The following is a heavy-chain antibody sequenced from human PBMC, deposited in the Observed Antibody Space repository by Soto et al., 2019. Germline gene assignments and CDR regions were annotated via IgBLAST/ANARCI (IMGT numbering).Heavy chain of an antibody. D-gene: IGHD6-13*01. J-gene: IGHJ6*02. V-gene: IGHV5-51*01. CDR2: IYPGDSDT. Sequence: GESLKISCKGSGYSFTSYWIGWVRQMPGKGLEWVGIIYPGDSDTRYSPSFQGQVTISADKSISTAYLQWSSLKASDTAMYYCARQKDSSSWRYYYGMDVWGQGTTVTVSS. CDR3: ARQKDSSSWRYYYGMDV. CDR1: GYSFTSYW.